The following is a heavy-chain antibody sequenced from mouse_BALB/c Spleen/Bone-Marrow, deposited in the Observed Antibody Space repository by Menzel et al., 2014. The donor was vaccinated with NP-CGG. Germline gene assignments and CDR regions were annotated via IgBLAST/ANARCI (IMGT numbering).Heavy chain of an antibody. V-gene: IGHV1-14*01. J-gene: IGHJ2*01. CDR2: INPYNDGT. CDR1: GYTFTSYA. CDR3: AGEVVATGCFDY. D-gene: IGHD1-1*01. Sequence: EVQLQQSGPELVKPGASVKMSCKASGYTFTSYAMHWVKQKPGQGLEWIGYINPYNDGTKYNGKFKGEAKLTSDKSSSTAYMELSSLTSEDCAVYYGAGEVVATGCFDYWGQGTTLTVSS.